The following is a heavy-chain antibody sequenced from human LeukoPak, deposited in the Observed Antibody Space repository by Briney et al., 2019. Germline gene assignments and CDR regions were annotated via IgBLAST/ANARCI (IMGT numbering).Heavy chain of an antibody. D-gene: IGHD4-4*01. J-gene: IGHJ6*02. V-gene: IGHV4-4*07. CDR2: IYTSGST. CDR3: ARLGTVTSRYHYGMDV. CDR1: GGSISSYY. Sequence: PSETLSLTCTVSGGSISSYYWSWIRQPAGKGLEWIGRIYTSGSTNYNPSLKSRVTMSVDTSKNQFSLKLSSVTAADTAVYYCARLGTVTSRYHYGMDVWGQGTTVTVSS.